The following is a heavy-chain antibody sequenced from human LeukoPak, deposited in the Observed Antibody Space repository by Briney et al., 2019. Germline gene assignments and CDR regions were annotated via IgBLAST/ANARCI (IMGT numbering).Heavy chain of an antibody. J-gene: IGHJ4*02. Sequence: GGSLRLSCTAAGITFYNYFGMAWVRQAPGQGLEWVSTISGFGDSVYHTDSVKGRFTISRDNSKNTLYLQMNSLRAEDTAVYYCAKDFVEMTTVTTFDYWGQGTLVTVSS. CDR2: ISGFGDSV. D-gene: IGHD4-17*01. CDR1: GITFYNYFG. CDR3: AKDFVEMTTVTTFDY. V-gene: IGHV3-23*01.